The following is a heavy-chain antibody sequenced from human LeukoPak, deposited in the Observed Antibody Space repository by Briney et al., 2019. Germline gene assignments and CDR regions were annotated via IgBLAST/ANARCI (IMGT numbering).Heavy chain of an antibody. D-gene: IGHD3-10*01. CDR1: GFSLRTYS. CDR3: EAGEPRFDF. Sequence: QPGGSLRLSCAASGFSLRTYSMNWVRQAPGKGLEWVSYISGGTGVIYYTDSVKGRFTISRDDAKGSVYLQMNSLRAEDTAVYYCEAGEPRFDFWARESWSPSPQ. CDR2: ISGGTGVI. J-gene: IGHJ4*02. V-gene: IGHV3-48*01.